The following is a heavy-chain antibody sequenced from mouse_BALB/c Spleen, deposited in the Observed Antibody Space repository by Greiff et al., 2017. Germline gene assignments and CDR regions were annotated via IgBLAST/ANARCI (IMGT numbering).Heavy chain of an antibody. Sequence: EVQLQQSGGDLVKPGGSLKLSCAASGFTFSSYGMSWVRQTPDKRLEWVATISSGGSYTYYPDSVKGRFTISRDNAKNTLYLQMSSLKSEDTAMYYCVYDGYFWFAYWGQGTLVTVSA. V-gene: IGHV5-6*01. J-gene: IGHJ3*01. CDR2: ISSGGSYT. D-gene: IGHD2-3*01. CDR3: VYDGYFWFAY. CDR1: GFTFSSYG.